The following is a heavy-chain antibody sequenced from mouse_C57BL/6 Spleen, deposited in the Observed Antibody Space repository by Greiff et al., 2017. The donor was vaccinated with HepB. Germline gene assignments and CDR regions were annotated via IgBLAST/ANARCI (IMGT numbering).Heavy chain of an antibody. V-gene: IGHV1-69*01. CDR1: GYTFTSYW. Sequence: QVQLQQPGAELVMPGASVKLSCKASGYTFTSYWMHWVKQRPGQGLEWIGEIDPSDSYTNYNQKFKGKSTLTVDKSSSTAYMQLSSLTSEDSAVYYCARGLDGLAWFAYWGQGTLVTVSA. D-gene: IGHD1-2*01. CDR2: IDPSDSYT. CDR3: ARGLDGLAWFAY. J-gene: IGHJ3*01.